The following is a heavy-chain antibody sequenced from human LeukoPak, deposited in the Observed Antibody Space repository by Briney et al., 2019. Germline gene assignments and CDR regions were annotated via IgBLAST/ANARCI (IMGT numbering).Heavy chain of an antibody. D-gene: IGHD3-10*01. V-gene: IGHV3-11*05. CDR2: ISTSSSYT. J-gene: IGHJ4*02. CDR3: ARGGSVSHYVY. CDR1: GFTFSDHY. Sequence: GGSLTLSCAASGFTFSDHYMSWIRQAPGKGLEWVSYISTSSSYTNYADSVKGRFTISRDNAKNSLYLQMSSLRAEDTAVYYCARGGSVSHYVYWGQGTLVTVSS.